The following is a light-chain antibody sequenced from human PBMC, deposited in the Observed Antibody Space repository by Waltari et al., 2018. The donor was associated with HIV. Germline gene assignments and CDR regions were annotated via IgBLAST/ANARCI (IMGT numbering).Light chain of an antibody. CDR3: QQYKSSSST. CDR2: KSS. J-gene: IGKJ1*01. Sequence: DIQMTQSPSTLSASVGERVTITCRASQNIHYWLAWYQQRPGKAPKLLIYKSSSLESGVPSRFSGSGSGTEFSLTISSLQPDDFATYYCQQYKSSSSTFGQGTTVDIK. CDR1: QNIHYW. V-gene: IGKV1-5*03.